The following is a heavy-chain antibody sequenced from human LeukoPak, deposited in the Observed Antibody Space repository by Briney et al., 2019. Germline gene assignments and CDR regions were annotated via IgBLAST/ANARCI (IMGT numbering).Heavy chain of an antibody. V-gene: IGHV1-18*01. CDR2: VSGYSGNT. Sequence: PRASVKVSCKASGYTFSIYDISWVRQAPGQGLEFMGWVSGYSGNTDYVQKFQGRVTMTTDTSTSTAYMELRSLRFDDTAVYYCARRGENGDYPDYWGQGTLVTVSS. J-gene: IGHJ4*02. CDR3: ARRGENGDYPDY. CDR1: GYTFSIYD. D-gene: IGHD4-17*01.